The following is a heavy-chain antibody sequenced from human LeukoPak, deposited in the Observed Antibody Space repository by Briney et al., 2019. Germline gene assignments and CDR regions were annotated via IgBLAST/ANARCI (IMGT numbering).Heavy chain of an antibody. D-gene: IGHD3-10*01. CDR2: IYYSGST. J-gene: IGHJ4*02. V-gene: IGHV4-59*01. CDR1: GGSISSYY. Sequence: SETLSLTCTVSGGSISSYYWSWIRQPPGKGLEWIGSIYYSGSTYYNPSLKSRVTISVDTSKNQFSLKLSSVTAADTAVYYCARGETYYYGSGSYPSLDYWGQGTLVTVSS. CDR3: ARGETYYYGSGSYPSLDY.